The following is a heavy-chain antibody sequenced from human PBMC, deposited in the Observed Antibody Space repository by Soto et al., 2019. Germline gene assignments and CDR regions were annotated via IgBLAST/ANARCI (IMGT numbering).Heavy chain of an antibody. D-gene: IGHD3-16*01. Sequence: GGSLRLSCAASGFTFSSYAMSWVRQAPGKGLEWVSAISGSGGSTYYADSVKGRFTTSRDNSKNTLYLQMNSLRAEDTAVYYCAKDPVLGSPTLSDYWGQGTLVTVSS. V-gene: IGHV3-23*01. CDR1: GFTFSSYA. CDR3: AKDPVLGSPTLSDY. J-gene: IGHJ4*02. CDR2: ISGSGGST.